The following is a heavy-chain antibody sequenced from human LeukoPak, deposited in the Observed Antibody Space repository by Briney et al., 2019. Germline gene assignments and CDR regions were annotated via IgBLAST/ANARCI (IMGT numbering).Heavy chain of an antibody. V-gene: IGHV3-7*01. CDR1: GFTFSGFW. CDR2: INQGGSES. CDR3: TKGRSNHY. D-gene: IGHD4-11*01. J-gene: IGHJ4*02. Sequence: GGSLRLSCAASGFTFSGFWMGWVRQAPGKGLEWVANINQGGSESYYVDSVKGRFTISRDNAKKSLFLQMNSLRAEDTAVYYCTKGRSNHYWSQGTLVTVST.